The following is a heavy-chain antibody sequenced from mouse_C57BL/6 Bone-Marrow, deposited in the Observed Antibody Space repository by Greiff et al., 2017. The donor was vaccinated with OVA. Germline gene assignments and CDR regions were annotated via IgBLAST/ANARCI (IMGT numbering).Heavy chain of an antibody. V-gene: IGHV1-72*01. CDR3: ARGGGSSYDAMDY. Sequence: QVQLKQPGAELVKPGASVKLSCKASGYTFTSYWMHWVKQRPGRGLEWIGRIDPNSGGTKYNEKFKSKATLTVDKPSSTAYMQLSSLTSEDSAVYYCARGGGSSYDAMDYWGQGTSVTVSS. D-gene: IGHD1-1*01. CDR2: IDPNSGGT. CDR1: GYTFTSYW. J-gene: IGHJ4*01.